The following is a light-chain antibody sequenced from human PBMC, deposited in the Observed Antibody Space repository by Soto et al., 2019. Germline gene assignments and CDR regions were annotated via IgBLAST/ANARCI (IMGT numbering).Light chain of an antibody. CDR1: RSDVGGYNY. CDR3: CSYAGSYTHV. V-gene: IGLV2-11*01. CDR2: DVS. J-gene: IGLJ1*01. Sequence: QSALTQPRSVSGSPGQSVTITWTVTRSDVGGYNYVSWYQQHPGKAPKLMIYDVSKRPSGVPDRFSGSKSGNTASLTISGLQAEDEADYYCCSYAGSYTHVFGTGTKVTVL.